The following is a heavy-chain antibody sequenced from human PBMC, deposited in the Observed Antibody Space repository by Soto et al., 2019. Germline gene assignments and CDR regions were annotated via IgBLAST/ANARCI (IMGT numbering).Heavy chain of an antibody. CDR1: GFTFSAYY. V-gene: IGHV3-11*05. D-gene: IGHD6-19*01. CDR3: ARDRGAVTGQYFDY. CDR2: ISSSGTSA. J-gene: IGHJ4*02. Sequence: QVQLEESGGGLVKPGGSLRLSCAASGFTFSAYYMSWIRQAPGKGLEYISYISSSGTSANYADSVKGRFTISRDNGKNSLYLQMNSLRAEDTAVYYCARDRGAVTGQYFDYWGQGALVTVSS.